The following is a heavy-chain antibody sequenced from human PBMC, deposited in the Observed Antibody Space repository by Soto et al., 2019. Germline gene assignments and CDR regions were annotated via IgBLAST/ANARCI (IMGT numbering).Heavy chain of an antibody. V-gene: IGHV3-23*01. CDR2: IYGNGAGI. D-gene: IGHD2-21*02. Sequence: GSLRLSCAASGXTFSAYSMTWVRQAPGKGMESVSGIYGNGAGIQYADSVRGRFTISRDNSKKTLYLQMNSMRAEDTAVYYCAKDVISGDGLWLMDHWGQGTLGTVSS. CDR1: GXTFSAYS. J-gene: IGHJ4*02. CDR3: AKDVISGDGLWLMDH.